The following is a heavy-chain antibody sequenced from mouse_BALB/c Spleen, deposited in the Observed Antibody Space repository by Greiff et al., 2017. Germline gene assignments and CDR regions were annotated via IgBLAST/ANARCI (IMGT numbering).Heavy chain of an antibody. CDR1: GFTFSSYT. CDR3: ARLRDYVDY. CDR2: ISNGGGST. Sequence: EVKVVESGGGLVQPGGSLKLSCAASGFTFSSYTMSWVRQTPEKRLEWVAYISNGGGSTYYPDTVKGRFTISRDNAKNTLYLQMSSLKSEDTAMYYCARLRDYVDYWGQGTTLTVSS. V-gene: IGHV5-12-2*01. J-gene: IGHJ2*01.